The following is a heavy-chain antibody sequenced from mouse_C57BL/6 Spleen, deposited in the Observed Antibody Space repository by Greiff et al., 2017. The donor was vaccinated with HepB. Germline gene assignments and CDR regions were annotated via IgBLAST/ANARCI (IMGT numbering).Heavy chain of an antibody. CDR1: GYTFTSYW. CDR2: INPSSGYT. V-gene: IGHV1-7*01. J-gene: IGHJ1*03. D-gene: IGHD1-1*01. CDR3: ARVYYGSSYYWYFDV. Sequence: QVQLKQSGAELAKPGASVKLSCKASGYTFTSYWMHWVKQRPGQGLEWIGYINPSSGYTKYNQKFKDKATLTADKSSSTAYMQLSSLTYEDSAVYYCARVYYGSSYYWYFDVWGTGTTVTVSS.